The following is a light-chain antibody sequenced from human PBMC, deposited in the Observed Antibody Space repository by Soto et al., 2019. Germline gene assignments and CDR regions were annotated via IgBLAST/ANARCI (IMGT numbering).Light chain of an antibody. J-gene: IGKJ3*01. CDR3: QKYTNVPFT. CDR2: GAS. V-gene: IGKV1-27*01. CDR1: EAISIY. Sequence: DTQMTQSPYSLSASVGDRVTITCRASEAISIYLAWYQQKPGKVPNLLIYGASTLQSGVPSRFSGSGSGTDFTLTISSLQTEDVATYYCQKYTNVPFTFGPGTKVEIK.